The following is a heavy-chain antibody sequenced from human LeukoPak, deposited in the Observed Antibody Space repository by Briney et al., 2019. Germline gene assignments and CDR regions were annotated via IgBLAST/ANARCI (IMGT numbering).Heavy chain of an antibody. V-gene: IGHV4-59*13. CDR2: IYSSGST. CDR1: GVSISRYH. D-gene: IGHD2-2*01. Sequence: SETLSLTCTVSGVSISRYHWSWIRQPPGKGLEWIGYIYSSGSTKYNRSLKSRVTISVDTSTNQLSLNLNSVTAADTAVYYCARLVRVPADYFDYWGQGSLVTVSS. CDR3: ARLVRVPADYFDY. J-gene: IGHJ4*02.